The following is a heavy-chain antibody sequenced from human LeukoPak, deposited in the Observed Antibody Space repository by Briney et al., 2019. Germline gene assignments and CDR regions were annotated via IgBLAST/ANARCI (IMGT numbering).Heavy chain of an antibody. D-gene: IGHD3-10*02. J-gene: IGHJ6*04. Sequence: SGGSLRLSCAASGFIFSDYEMNWVRQAPGKGLEWVSYISFSGNSIYYADSVKGRFITSRDNAKNSLYLQMNSLRAEDTAVYYCAELGITMIGGVWGKGTTVTISS. CDR2: ISFSGNSI. CDR3: AELGITMIGGV. V-gene: IGHV3-48*03. CDR1: GFIFSDYE.